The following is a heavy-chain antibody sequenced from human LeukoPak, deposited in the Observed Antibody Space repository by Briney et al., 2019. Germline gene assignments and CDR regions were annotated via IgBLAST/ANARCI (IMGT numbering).Heavy chain of an antibody. CDR2: IDWDDDK. Sequence: SGPAMVKPTQTLTLTCTFSGFSLRTSGMCLSWIRQPPGKALEWLARIDWDDDKYYSTSLKTRLTISKDTSTNQVVLTMTNMDPVDTSTYYCARWQSRNSCYINDYWGQGTLVTVSS. CDR3: ARWQSRNSCYINDY. CDR1: GFSLRTSGMC. V-gene: IGHV2-70*11. J-gene: IGHJ4*02. D-gene: IGHD2-2*02.